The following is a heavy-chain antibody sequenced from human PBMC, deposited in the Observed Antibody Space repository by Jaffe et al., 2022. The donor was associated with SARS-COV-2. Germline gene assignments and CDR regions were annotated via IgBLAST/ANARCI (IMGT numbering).Heavy chain of an antibody. J-gene: IGHJ5*02. CDR2: INPYGSQE. CDR3: ARWATNALPNWFDP. V-gene: IGHV3-7*01. CDR1: GFTFSTYW. Sequence: EVQLVESGGGLVQPGGSLRLSCAASGFTFSTYWMSWVRQAPGKGLEWVANINPYGSQEYYVDSVKGRFTISRDNAKNSLSLQMNVLRVEDTAVYYCARWATNALPNWFDPWGLGTLVTVSS. D-gene: IGHD2-2*01.